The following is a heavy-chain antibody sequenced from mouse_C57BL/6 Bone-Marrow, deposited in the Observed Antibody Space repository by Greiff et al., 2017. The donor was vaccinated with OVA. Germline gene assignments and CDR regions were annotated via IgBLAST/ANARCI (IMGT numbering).Heavy chain of an antibody. J-gene: IGHJ2*01. CDR3: ARIQIDYYGSSYPAFDY. Sequence: QVQLQQPGAELVKPGASVKMSCKASGYTFTSYWITWVKQRPGQGLEWIGDIYPGSGSTNYNEKFKSKATLTVDTSSSTAYMQLSSLTSEDSAVYYCARIQIDYYGSSYPAFDYGGQGTTLTVAS. D-gene: IGHD1-1*01. V-gene: IGHV1-55*01. CDR1: GYTFTSYW. CDR2: IYPGSGST.